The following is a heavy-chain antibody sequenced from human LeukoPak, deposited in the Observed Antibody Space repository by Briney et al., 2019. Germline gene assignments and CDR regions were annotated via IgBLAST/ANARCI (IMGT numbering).Heavy chain of an antibody. D-gene: IGHD4/OR15-4a*01. CDR2: INQDGSKK. CDR3: VRVDYGDEGIYY. V-gene: IGHV3-7*04. CDR1: GFSFSGYW. J-gene: IGHJ4*02. Sequence: PGVSLRLSCTASGFSFSGYWMIWVRQTPGKGLEWVANINQDGSKKSYVDSVRGRFTISRDSAKNSLYLQMNSLRAEDTAVYHCVRVDYGDEGIYYWGQGTLVTVSS.